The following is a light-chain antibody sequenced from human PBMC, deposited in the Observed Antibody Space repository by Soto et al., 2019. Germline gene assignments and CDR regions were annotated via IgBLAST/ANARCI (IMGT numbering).Light chain of an antibody. V-gene: IGKV3-20*01. CDR2: GAS. CDR1: QSVSTSN. J-gene: IGKJ1*01. Sequence: EIVLTQSPGTLSLSPGERATLSCRASQSVSTSNLAWYQQRPGQAPRLLIYGASRRATGIPDRFSGSGSGTGFTLTISRLEPEDLAVYYCQQYDNSVWTFGQGTKVDI. CDR3: QQYDNSVWT.